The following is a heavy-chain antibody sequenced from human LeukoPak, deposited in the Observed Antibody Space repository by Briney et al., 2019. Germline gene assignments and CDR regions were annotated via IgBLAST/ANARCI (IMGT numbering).Heavy chain of an antibody. V-gene: IGHV1-69*06. CDR1: GGTFSSYA. CDR3: AREYCSSTSCSNWFDP. Sequence: SVKVSCKASGGTFSSYAISWVRQAPGQGLEWMGGIIPIFGTANYAQKFQGRVTITADKSTSTAYMELSRLRSDDTAVYYCAREYCSSTSCSNWFDPWGQGTLVTVSS. CDR2: IIPIFGTA. J-gene: IGHJ5*02. D-gene: IGHD2-2*01.